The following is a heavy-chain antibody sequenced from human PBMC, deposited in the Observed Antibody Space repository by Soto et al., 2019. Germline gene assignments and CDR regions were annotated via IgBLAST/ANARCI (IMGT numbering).Heavy chain of an antibody. V-gene: IGHV3-23*01. J-gene: IGHJ4*02. CDR3: ARDPWAADY. CDR2: ISGSGGST. D-gene: IGHD3-16*01. Sequence: GSLRLSCAASGFTFSSYAMSWVRQAPGKGLEWVSAISGSGGSTYYADSVKGRFTISRDNSKNTVNLQMNSLRAEDTAVYYCARDPWAADYWGQGTLVTVSS. CDR1: GFTFSSYA.